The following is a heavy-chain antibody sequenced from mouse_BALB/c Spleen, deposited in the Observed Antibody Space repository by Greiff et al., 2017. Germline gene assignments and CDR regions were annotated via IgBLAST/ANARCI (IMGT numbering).Heavy chain of an antibody. D-gene: IGHD1-2*01. CDR1: GFSLTSYG. V-gene: IGHV2-6-4*01. Sequence: VKLVESGPGLVAPSQSLSITCTVSGFSLTSYGVHWVRQPPGKGLEWLGMIWGGGSTDYNSALKSRLSISKDNSKSQVFLKMNSLQTDDTAMYYCARVTTATNDPFAYWGQGTLVTVSA. CDR2: IWGGGST. J-gene: IGHJ3*01. CDR3: ARVTTATNDPFAY.